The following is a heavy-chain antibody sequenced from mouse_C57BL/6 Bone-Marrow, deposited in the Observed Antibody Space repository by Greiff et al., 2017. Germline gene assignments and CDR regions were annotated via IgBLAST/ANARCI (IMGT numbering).Heavy chain of an antibody. V-gene: IGHV1-18*01. CDR3: ARLCVWDLDV. J-gene: IGHJ1*03. CDR2: INPNNGGT. CDR1: GYTFTDYN. Sequence: EVQLQQSGPELVKPGASVKIPCKASGYTFTDYNMDWVKQSPGQSLEWIGDINPNNGGTNYNQKFKGKATLTVEKSSSTAYMGLRSLTSEDTAVYYCARLCVWDLDVWGKGTTVTVSS.